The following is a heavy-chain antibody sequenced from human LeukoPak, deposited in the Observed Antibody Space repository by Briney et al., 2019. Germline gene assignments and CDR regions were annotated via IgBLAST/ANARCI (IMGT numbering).Heavy chain of an antibody. J-gene: IGHJ3*02. CDR1: GGSISIYR. Sequence: PSETLSLTCTLSGGSISIYRWSWIRQPAGKGLEWMGRIDTSGNTNYNPSLNGRVTMSVDTSKTQFYLNLRSVTAADTAIYYCARGIVRGVSAPVIWGQGTMVTVSS. D-gene: IGHD3-10*01. CDR3: ARGIVRGVSAPVI. V-gene: IGHV4-4*07. CDR2: IDTSGNT.